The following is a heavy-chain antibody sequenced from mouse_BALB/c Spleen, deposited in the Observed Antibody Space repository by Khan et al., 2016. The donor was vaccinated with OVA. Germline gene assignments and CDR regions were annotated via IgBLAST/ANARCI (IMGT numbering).Heavy chain of an antibody. CDR1: GYSFTGYF. D-gene: IGHD1-1*01. Sequence: MQLEESGPELVKPGASVKISCKASGYSFTGYFMNWVMQSHGKSLEWIGRINPHIGETFYNQKFKGKATLTVDESSSTAHMELRSLASEDSAVYYCARIYRSDSDYWGQGTTLTVSS. CDR3: ARIYRSDSDY. V-gene: IGHV1-20*02. CDR2: INPHIGET. J-gene: IGHJ2*01.